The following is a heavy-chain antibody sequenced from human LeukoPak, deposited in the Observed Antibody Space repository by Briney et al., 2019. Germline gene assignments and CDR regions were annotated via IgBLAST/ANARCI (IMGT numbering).Heavy chain of an antibody. J-gene: IGHJ6*03. CDR3: AREGVAVAGTARGMDV. CDR1: GSTFSSYW. CDR2: IKQDGSEK. Sequence: GGSLRLSCAASGSTFSSYWMSWVRQAPGKGLEWVANIKQDGSEKYYVDSVKGRFTISRDNAKNSLYLQMNSLRAEDTAVYYCAREGVAVAGTARGMDVWGKGTTVTVSS. V-gene: IGHV3-7*01. D-gene: IGHD6-19*01.